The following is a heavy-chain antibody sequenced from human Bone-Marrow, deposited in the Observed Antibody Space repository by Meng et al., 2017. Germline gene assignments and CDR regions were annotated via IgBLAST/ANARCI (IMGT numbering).Heavy chain of an antibody. D-gene: IGHD3-22*01. CDR3: ARDANPYYYDSSGYYYNWFDP. J-gene: IGHJ5*02. Sequence: SCAASGFTFSSYAMHWVRQAPGKGLEWVAVISYDGSNKYYADSVKGRFTISRDNSKNTLYLQMNSLRAEDTAVYYCARDANPYYYDSSGYYYNWFDPWGQGTLVTVSS. CDR1: GFTFSSYA. CDR2: ISYDGSNK. V-gene: IGHV3-30*04.